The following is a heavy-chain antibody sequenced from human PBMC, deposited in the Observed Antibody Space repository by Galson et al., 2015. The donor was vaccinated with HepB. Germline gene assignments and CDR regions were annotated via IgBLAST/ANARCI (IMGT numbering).Heavy chain of an antibody. D-gene: IGHD2-8*01. J-gene: IGHJ6*02. CDR1: GFTFTTYN. CDR3: TRDRTLRLKSYGMDV. Sequence: SLRLSCAASGFTFTTYNMNWVRQAPGKGLEWVSFINSSSHIYYADSVKGRFTISRDDAKNSLFLQMNSLRAEDTAVYYCTRDRTLRLKSYGMDVWGQGTAVTVS. V-gene: IGHV3-69-1*02. CDR2: INSSSHI.